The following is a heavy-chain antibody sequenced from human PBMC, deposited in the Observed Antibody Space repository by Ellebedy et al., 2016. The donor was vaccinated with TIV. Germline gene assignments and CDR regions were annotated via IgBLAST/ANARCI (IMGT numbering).Heavy chain of an antibody. CDR2: IKRDGSST. CDR3: ETGSGQSCQTPFQY. V-gene: IGHV3-74*01. D-gene: IGHD4-23*01. CDR1: GFTFSSYW. J-gene: IGHJ4*02. Sequence: PGGSLRLSCAASGFTFSSYWMHWVRQTPGKGLRWVARIKRDGSSTTYADSVKGRFSISRDNAKNNLSLQMDRLRAEDTAVYYCETGSGQSCQTPFQYWGQGTQVTVSS.